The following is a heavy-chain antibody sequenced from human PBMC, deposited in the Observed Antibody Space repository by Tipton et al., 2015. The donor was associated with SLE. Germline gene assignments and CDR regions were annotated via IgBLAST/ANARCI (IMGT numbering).Heavy chain of an antibody. CDR1: GFIFSDHY. Sequence: SLRLSCAASGFIFSDHYMDWVRQAPGKGLEWVGRTRNKVNSHTTEYAASVKGRFTISRDDSANSLYLQMNSLKTEDTAVYYFVASGYDYRHFDYWGQGILVTVSS. V-gene: IGHV3-72*01. D-gene: IGHD5-12*01. J-gene: IGHJ4*02. CDR2: TRNKVNSHTT. CDR3: VASGYDYRHFDY.